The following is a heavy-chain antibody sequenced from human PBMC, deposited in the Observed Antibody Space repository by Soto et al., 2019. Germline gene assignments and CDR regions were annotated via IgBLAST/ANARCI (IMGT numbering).Heavy chain of an antibody. CDR2: ISPYRGNT. J-gene: IGHJ6*02. CDR1: GYTFINYG. Sequence: QVQLVQSGAEVKKPGASVKVSCKASGYTFINYGISWVRQAPGQGLEWMGWISPYRGNTNYAQKFQGRVTMTSDTSTTTAYMELRSLRSDDTGVYYCAITIVPSVYYGMDVWGQGTTVTVSS. V-gene: IGHV1-18*01. D-gene: IGHD2-2*01. CDR3: AITIVPSVYYGMDV.